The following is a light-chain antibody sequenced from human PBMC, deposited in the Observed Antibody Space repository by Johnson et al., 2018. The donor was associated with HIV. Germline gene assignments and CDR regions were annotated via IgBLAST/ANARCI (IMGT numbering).Light chain of an antibody. Sequence: QSVLKQPPSVSAAPGQKVTISCSGSSSNIGNNYVSWYQELPGTAPKLLIYENNKRPSGIPDRFSGSKSDTSATLGITGLQTGDEADYYCGAWDSSLRVYVFGTGTKVTVL. V-gene: IGLV1-51*02. CDR2: ENN. J-gene: IGLJ1*01. CDR3: GAWDSSLRVYV. CDR1: SSNIGNNY.